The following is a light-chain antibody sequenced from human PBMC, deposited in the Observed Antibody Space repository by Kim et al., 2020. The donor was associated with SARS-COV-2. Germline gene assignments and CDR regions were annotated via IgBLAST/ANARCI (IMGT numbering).Light chain of an antibody. CDR1: TSNIGANFD. Sequence: QSVLTQPPSVSGAPGQSVTISCTGSTSNIGANFDVHWYKQLPGAAPKLLIYAGTNRPSGVPDRFSGSKSGTSASLAITGLQAEDEADYYCQSYDTILNNVFGTGTKVTVL. CDR2: AGT. J-gene: IGLJ1*01. V-gene: IGLV1-40*01. CDR3: QSYDTILNNV.